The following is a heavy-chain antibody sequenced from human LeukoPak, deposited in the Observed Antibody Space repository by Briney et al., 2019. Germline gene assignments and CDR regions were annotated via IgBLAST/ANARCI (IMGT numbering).Heavy chain of an antibody. CDR2: IIPIFGTA. CDR3: ASSPGYSYGTFDY. Sequence: SVKVSCKASGGTFSSYAISWVRQAPGQGLEWMGGIIPIFGTANYAQKFQGRVTITADKSTSTAYMELSSLRSEDTAVYYCASSPGYSYGTFDYWGQGTLVTVSS. V-gene: IGHV1-69*06. D-gene: IGHD5-18*01. J-gene: IGHJ4*02. CDR1: GGTFSSYA.